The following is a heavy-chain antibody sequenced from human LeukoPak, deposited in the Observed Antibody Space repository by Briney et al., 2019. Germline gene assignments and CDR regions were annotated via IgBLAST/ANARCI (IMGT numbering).Heavy chain of an antibody. V-gene: IGHV4-61*02. CDR3: ASGVGATGFDY. CDR1: GGSISSGSYY. CDR2: IYTSGST. Sequence: SETLSLTCTVSGGSISSGSYYWSWIRQPAGKGLEWIGRIYTSGSTNYNPSLKSRVTISVDTSKNQFSLNLSSVTAADTDVYYCASGVGATGFDYWGQGTLVTVSS. D-gene: IGHD1-26*01. J-gene: IGHJ4*02.